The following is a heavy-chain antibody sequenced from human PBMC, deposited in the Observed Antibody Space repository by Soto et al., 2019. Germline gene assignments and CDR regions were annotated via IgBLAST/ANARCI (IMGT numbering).Heavy chain of an antibody. CDR3: ARGGRWLQLGEGENWFDP. CDR1: GGIFSNYA. Sequence: QVQQVQSGPEVKKPGSSVKVSCKASGGIFSNYAINWVRQAPGQGLEWMGGIIPIFGTANYAQKFQGRITIIADISTSTAYMELSSLRSDDTAMYHCARGGRWLQLGEGENWFDPWGQGMLVTVSS. D-gene: IGHD5-12*01. CDR2: IIPIFGTA. V-gene: IGHV1-69*06. J-gene: IGHJ5*02.